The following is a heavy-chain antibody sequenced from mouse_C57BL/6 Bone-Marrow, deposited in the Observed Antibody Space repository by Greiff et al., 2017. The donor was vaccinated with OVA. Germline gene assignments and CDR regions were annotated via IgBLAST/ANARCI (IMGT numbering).Heavy chain of an antibody. CDR1: GYTLTSYG. CDR2: IYPRSGNT. CDR3: AQTQYFDV. J-gene: IGHJ1*03. V-gene: IGHV1-81*01. Sequence: VKLQESGAELARPGASVKLSCKASGYTLTSYGISWVKQRTGQGLEWIGEIYPRSGNTYYNEKFKGKATLTADKSSSTAYMELRSLTSEDSAVYFCAQTQYFDVWGTGTTVTVSS.